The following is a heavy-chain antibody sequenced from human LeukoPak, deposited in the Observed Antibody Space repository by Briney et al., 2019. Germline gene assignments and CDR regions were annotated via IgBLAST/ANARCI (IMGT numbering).Heavy chain of an antibody. CDR2: ISSGGSVT. J-gene: IGHJ4*02. CDR3: TRDLEY. Sequence: GGSLRLSCGASGYTFSDYTMNWVRQAPGKGPEWISYISSGGSVTHYADSVKGRFTISRDNVENSLYLQMNSLRVEDTAVYYCTRDLEYWGQGVLVTVSS. CDR1: GYTFSDYT. V-gene: IGHV3-48*01.